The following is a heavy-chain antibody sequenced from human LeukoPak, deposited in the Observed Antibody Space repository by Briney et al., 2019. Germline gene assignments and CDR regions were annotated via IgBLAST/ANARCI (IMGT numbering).Heavy chain of an antibody. V-gene: IGHV3-11*05. CDR1: GFTFSDYY. CDR3: ARVGSDYGAGTYAY. J-gene: IGHJ4*02. CDR2: ISSSSSYT. D-gene: IGHD3-10*01. Sequence: GSLRLSCAASGFTFSDYYMSWIRQAPGKGLEWVSYISSSSSYTNYADSVKGRFTISRDNAKYSLYLQMNSLRAEDTAVYYCARVGSDYGAGTYAYWGQGTLVTVSS.